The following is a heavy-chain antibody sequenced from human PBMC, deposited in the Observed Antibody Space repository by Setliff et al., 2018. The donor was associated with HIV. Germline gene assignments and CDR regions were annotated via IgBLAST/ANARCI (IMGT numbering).Heavy chain of an antibody. CDR1: GASISTYY. CDR3: ARDRGSYNFWSGLARGDNWFDP. CDR2: IFYSGSS. Sequence: PSETLSLTCTVPGASISTYYWSWIRQPPGKGLEWIGYIFYSGSSNYNPSLKSRVTMSVDTSKNQFSLNLTPVTAADTAVYYCARDRGSYNFWSGLARGDNWFDPWGQGTLVTVSS. D-gene: IGHD3-3*01. V-gene: IGHV4-59*01. J-gene: IGHJ5*02.